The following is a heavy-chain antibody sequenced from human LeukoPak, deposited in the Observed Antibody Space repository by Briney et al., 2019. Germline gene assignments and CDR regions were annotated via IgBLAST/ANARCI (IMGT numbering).Heavy chain of an antibody. CDR1: GGSISSGSYY. D-gene: IGHD2-21*01. CDR3: ARYRSGYCGGDCYVGTFDY. Sequence: PSETLSLTCAVSGGSISSGSYYWSWIRQPAGKGLEWIGRIYTSGSTNYNPSLKSRVTISVDTSKNQFSLKLSSVTAADTAVYYCARYRSGYCGGDCYVGTFDYWGQGTLVTVSS. J-gene: IGHJ4*02. V-gene: IGHV4-61*02. CDR2: IYTSGST.